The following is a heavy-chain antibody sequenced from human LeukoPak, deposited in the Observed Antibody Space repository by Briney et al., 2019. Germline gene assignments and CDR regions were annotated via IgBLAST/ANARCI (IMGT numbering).Heavy chain of an antibody. CDR1: GFTFDDYA. CDR2: ISWNSGSI. Sequence: GGSLRLSCAASGFTFDDYAMHWVRQAPGKGLEWVSGISWNSGSIGYADSVKGRFTISRDNAKNSLYLQMNSLRAEDTALYYCAKANVLLWFGDVIWSPFAFDYWGQETLVTVSS. V-gene: IGHV3-9*01. CDR3: AKANVLLWFGDVIWSPFAFDY. J-gene: IGHJ4*02. D-gene: IGHD3-10*01.